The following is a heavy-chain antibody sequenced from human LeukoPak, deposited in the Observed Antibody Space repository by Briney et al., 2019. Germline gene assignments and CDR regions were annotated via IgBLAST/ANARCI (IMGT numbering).Heavy chain of an antibody. D-gene: IGHD3-22*01. CDR1: GGSFSGYY. V-gene: IGHV4-34*01. Sequence: SETPSLTCAVYGGSFSGYYWSWIRQPPGKGLEWIGEINHSGSTNYNPSLKSRVTISVDTSKNQFSLKLSSVTAADTAVYYCARGRLVVITTWGQGTLVTVSS. J-gene: IGHJ5*02. CDR2: INHSGST. CDR3: ARGRLVVITT.